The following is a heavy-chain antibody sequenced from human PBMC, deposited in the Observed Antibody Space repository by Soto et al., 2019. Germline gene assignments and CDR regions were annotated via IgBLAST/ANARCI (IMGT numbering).Heavy chain of an antibody. D-gene: IGHD4-17*01. J-gene: IGHJ4*02. V-gene: IGHV3-23*01. CDR3: ARWNGYGDL. CDR2: MSIGYEKT. CDR1: GFTFIDYS. Sequence: EEQLLLSGGGLIQPGGSLRLSCAASGFTFIDYSIAWVRQTPERGLEWVSGMSIGYEKTFYEESVKGRFTVSRDRSKNTVDLQMNSLRAGDTAMYYCARWNGYGDLGGQGTLVTVSS.